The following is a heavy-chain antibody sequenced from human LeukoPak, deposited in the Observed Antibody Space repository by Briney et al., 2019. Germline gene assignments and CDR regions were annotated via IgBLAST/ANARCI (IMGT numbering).Heavy chain of an antibody. D-gene: IGHD1-26*01. CDR2: ISGSGGST. Sequence: PGGSPRLSCAASGFTFSSYAMSWVRQAPGKGLEWVSAISGSGGSTYYADSVKGRFTISRDNSKNTLYLQMNSLRAEDTAVYYCASSGVVGANPLDYWGQGTLVTVSS. J-gene: IGHJ4*02. CDR3: ASSGVVGANPLDY. V-gene: IGHV3-23*01. CDR1: GFTFSSYA.